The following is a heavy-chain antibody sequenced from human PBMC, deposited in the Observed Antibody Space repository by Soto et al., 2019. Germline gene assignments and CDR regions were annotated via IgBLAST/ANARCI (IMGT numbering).Heavy chain of an antibody. Sequence: ASVKVSCKASGGTFSSYAISWVRQAPGQGLEWMGGIIPISGTANYARKFQGRVTITADKSTSTAYMELSSLRSEDTAVYYCVLSSRSSGWLVCDYWGQGTLVTVSS. J-gene: IGHJ4*02. D-gene: IGHD6-19*01. CDR3: VLSSRSSGWLVCDY. CDR2: IIPISGTA. CDR1: GGTFSSYA. V-gene: IGHV1-69*06.